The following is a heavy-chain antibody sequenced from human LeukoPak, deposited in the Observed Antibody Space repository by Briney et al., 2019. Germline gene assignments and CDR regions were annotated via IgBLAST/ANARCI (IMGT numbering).Heavy chain of an antibody. CDR2: IIPIFGTA. J-gene: IGHJ4*02. CDR3: AWSYYYGGLYY. Sequence: SVKVTCKASGGTFSSYAISWVRQAPGQGLEWMGRIIPIFGTANYAQKFQGRVTITTDESTSTAYMELSSLRSEDTAVYYCAWSYYYGGLYYWGQGTLVTVSS. V-gene: IGHV1-69*05. D-gene: IGHD3-22*01. CDR1: GGTFSSYA.